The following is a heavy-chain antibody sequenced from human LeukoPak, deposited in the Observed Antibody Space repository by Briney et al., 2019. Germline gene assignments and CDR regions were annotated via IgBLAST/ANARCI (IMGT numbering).Heavy chain of an antibody. CDR2: IYYSGST. Sequence: PSETLSLTCTVSGGSISSSSYYWGWIRQLPGKGLEWIGSIYYSGSTYYNPPLKSRVTISVDTSKNQFSLKLSSVTAADTAVYYCARRIAAADPYYFDYWGQGTLVTVSS. CDR1: GGSISSSSYY. CDR3: ARRIAAADPYYFDY. D-gene: IGHD6-13*01. V-gene: IGHV4-39*01. J-gene: IGHJ4*02.